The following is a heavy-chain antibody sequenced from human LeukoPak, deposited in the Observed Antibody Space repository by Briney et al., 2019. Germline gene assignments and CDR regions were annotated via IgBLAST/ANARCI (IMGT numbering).Heavy chain of an antibody. V-gene: IGHV3-7*01. CDR1: GFSFQYYW. J-gene: IGHJ4*02. D-gene: IGHD4-23*01. Sequence: PGGSLRLSCAASGFSFQYYWMVWVRQAPGMGLEWVAHIKEDGTQKFYVDSVRGRFTISKDDARNALYLQMNSLRDEDTAIYYCVRGGWELDYWGQGTLVIVSS. CDR2: IKEDGTQK. CDR3: VRGGWELDY.